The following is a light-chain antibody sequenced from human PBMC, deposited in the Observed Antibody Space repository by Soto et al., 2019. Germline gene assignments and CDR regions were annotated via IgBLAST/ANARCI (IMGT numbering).Light chain of an antibody. J-gene: IGKJ1*01. CDR3: LHYGGPPRGT. CDR2: GAS. Sequence: EIVLTQSPGTLSLSPGERATLSCRASQSISNNYLAWYQQKPGQAPRLLIYGASSRATGIPARFSGSGSGTAFTLPISRLEPEDFSVYYCLHYGGPPRGTFAQGTMVESK. V-gene: IGKV3-20*01. CDR1: QSISNNY.